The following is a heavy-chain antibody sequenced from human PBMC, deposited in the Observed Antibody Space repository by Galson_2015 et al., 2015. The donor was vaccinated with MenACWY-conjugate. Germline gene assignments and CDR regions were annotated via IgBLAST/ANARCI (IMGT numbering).Heavy chain of an antibody. CDR2: IYYSGST. V-gene: IGHV4-59*01. J-gene: IGHJ4*02. CDR1: GGSISRYY. D-gene: IGHD3-22*01. Sequence: TVSGGSISRYYWSWIRQPPGKGLEWIGYIYYSGSTNYNPSLKSRVTISVDTSKNQFSLKLSSVTAADTAVYYCARHYYDSSGYYFYFDYWGQGTLVTVSS. CDR3: ARHYYDSSGYYFYFDY.